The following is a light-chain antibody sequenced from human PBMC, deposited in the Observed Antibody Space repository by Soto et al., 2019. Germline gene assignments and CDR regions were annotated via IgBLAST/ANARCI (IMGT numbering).Light chain of an antibody. J-gene: IGKJ1*01. CDR3: QQYNSYPWT. CDR2: DAS. V-gene: IGKV1-5*01. Sequence: DIQMTQSPSTLSASVGDRVTITCRASQSISSWLAWYQQKPGKAPKLLIYDASSLESGVPSRFSGSGSGPEFTLAISSLQPDDFATNYRQQYNSYPWTFGQGTKLEIK. CDR1: QSISSW.